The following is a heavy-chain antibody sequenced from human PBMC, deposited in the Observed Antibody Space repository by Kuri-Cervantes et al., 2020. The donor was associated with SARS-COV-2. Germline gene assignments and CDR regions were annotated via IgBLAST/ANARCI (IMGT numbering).Heavy chain of an antibody. Sequence: ASVKVSCKASGYTFTGYYMHWVRQAPGQGLEWMGWINPNSGGTNYAQKFQGRVTMTRDTSISTAYMELSRLRSGDTAVYYCARVGCSSTSCYRAIDYWGQGTLVTVSS. CDR3: ARVGCSSTSCYRAIDY. D-gene: IGHD2-2*01. J-gene: IGHJ4*02. CDR2: INPNSGGT. CDR1: GYTFTGYY. V-gene: IGHV1-2*02.